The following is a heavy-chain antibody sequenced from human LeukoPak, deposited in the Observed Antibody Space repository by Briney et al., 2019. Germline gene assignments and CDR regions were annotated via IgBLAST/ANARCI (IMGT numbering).Heavy chain of an antibody. J-gene: IGHJ4*02. CDR1: GGTFSSYA. D-gene: IGHD3-3*01. Sequence: ASVKVSCKASGGTFSSYAISWVRQAPGQGLEWMGRIIPIFGTANYAQKFQGRVTITADKSTSTAYMELSSLRSEDTAVYYCARVSLANPYYDFWSGYYSGEFDYWGQGTLVTVSS. CDR2: IIPIFGTA. CDR3: ARVSLANPYYDFWSGYYSGEFDY. V-gene: IGHV1-69*06.